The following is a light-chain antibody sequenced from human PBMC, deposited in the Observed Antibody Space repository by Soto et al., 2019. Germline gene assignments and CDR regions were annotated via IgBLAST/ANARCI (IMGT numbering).Light chain of an antibody. CDR2: GAS. J-gene: IGKJ3*01. CDR3: QQYNNWPPST. CDR1: QSVSSN. V-gene: IGKV3-15*01. Sequence: EIVMTQSPATLSVSPGESATLACRASQSVSSNLAWYQHKPGQAPRLLIYGASTRATGIPARFSGSGSGTEFTLPISSLQSKAFAVDYYQQYNNWPPSTFGPGTKVDIK.